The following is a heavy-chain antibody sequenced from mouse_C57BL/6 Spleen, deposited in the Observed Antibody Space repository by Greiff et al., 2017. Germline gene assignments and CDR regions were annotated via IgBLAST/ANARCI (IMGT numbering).Heavy chain of an antibody. J-gene: IGHJ4*01. CDR3: ARRGGGRDRYAMDY. Sequence: VQLKQSGPELVKPGASVKIPCKASGYTFTDYNMDWVKQSHGKSLEWIGDINPNNGGTIYNQKFKGKATLTVDKSSSTAYMELRSLTSEDTAVYYCARRGGGRDRYAMDYWGQGTSVTVSS. V-gene: IGHV1-18*01. CDR1: GYTFTDYN. D-gene: IGHD1-1*01. CDR2: INPNNGGT.